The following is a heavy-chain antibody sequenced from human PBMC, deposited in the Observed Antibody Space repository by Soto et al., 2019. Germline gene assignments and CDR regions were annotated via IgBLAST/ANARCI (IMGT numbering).Heavy chain of an antibody. V-gene: IGHV1-18*01. CDR2: IRGYNANT. Sequence: QVQLVQSGAEVKKPWASVKVSCTASAYTFSKYGISWIRQAPGQGLEWMGWIRGYNANTNYAEKFRGRVTMTTDTPTSTAHMELRSATSDDTAPFFCATAPDPATAGYDSVCCCDYGGQGTLVAVSS. D-gene: IGHD6-19*01. J-gene: IGHJ4*02. CDR1: AYTFSKYG. CDR3: ATAPDPATAGYDSVCCCDY.